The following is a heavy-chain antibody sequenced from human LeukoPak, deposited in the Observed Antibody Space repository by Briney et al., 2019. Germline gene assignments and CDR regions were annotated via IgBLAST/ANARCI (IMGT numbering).Heavy chain of an antibody. D-gene: IGHD3-16*01. CDR2: ISSSSSYT. CDR1: GFTFSDYY. J-gene: IGHJ6*02. V-gene: IGHV3-11*06. Sequence: GGSLRLSCAASGFTFSDYYMSWIRQAPGKGLEWVSYISSSSSYTNYADSVKGRFTISRDNAKNSLYLQMNSLRAEDTAVYYCAKSRGTYYYYYGMDVWGQGTTVTVSS. CDR3: AKSRGTYYYYYGMDV.